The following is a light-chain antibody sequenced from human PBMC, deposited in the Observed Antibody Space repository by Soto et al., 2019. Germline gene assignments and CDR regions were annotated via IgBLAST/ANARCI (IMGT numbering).Light chain of an antibody. CDR1: QSVSSSY. J-gene: IGKJ1*01. CDR3: QQYGSSPQT. CDR2: GAS. Sequence: EIVLTQSPGTLSLSPADRATLSCRASQSVSSSYLAWYQQKPGQAPRLLIYGASTRATGIPDRFSGSGSGTDFTLTISRLEPEDFAVYYCQQYGSSPQTFGQGTKVDIK. V-gene: IGKV3-20*01.